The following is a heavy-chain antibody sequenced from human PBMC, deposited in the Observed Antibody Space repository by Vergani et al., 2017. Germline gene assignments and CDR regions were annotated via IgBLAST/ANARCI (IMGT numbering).Heavy chain of an antibody. CDR1: GFTFSGSA. CDR3: AKKGRVVPAAMQNWFDP. J-gene: IGHJ5*02. D-gene: IGHD2-2*01. CDR2: IRSKANSYAT. Sequence: EVQLVESGGGLVQPGGSLKLSCAASGFTFSGSAMHWVRQASGKGLEWVGRIRSKANSYATAYAASVKGRFTISRDDSKNTAYLQMNSLKTEDTAVYYCAKKGRVVPAAMQNWFDPWGQGTLVTVSS. V-gene: IGHV3-73*02.